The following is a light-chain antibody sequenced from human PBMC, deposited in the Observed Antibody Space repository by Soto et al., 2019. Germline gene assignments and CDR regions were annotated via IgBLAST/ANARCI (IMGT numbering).Light chain of an antibody. CDR3: QTWGTGINGV. CDR1: SGHSSYA. Sequence: QPVLTQSPSASASLGASVKLTCTLSSGHSSYAIAWHQLLPEKGPRFLMKLTSDGSHSKGDGIPDRFSGSSSGAERYLAISRLQSEDEADYYCQTWGTGINGVFGGGTKLTVL. CDR2: LTSDGSH. J-gene: IGLJ3*02. V-gene: IGLV4-69*01.